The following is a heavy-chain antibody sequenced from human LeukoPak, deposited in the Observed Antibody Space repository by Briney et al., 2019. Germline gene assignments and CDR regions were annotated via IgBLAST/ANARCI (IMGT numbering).Heavy chain of an antibody. CDR3: AKGLGPGLYHFDY. D-gene: IGHD2-2*02. J-gene: IGHJ4*02. CDR1: GFTFSTYT. CDR2: ITSSSSAI. Sequence: PGGSLRLSCAASGFTFSTYTMNWVRQAPGKGLEWVSYITSSSSAIYYADSVKGRFTISRDNAKNSLYLQMNSLRAEDAAVYYCAKGLGPGLYHFDYWGQGTLVTVSS. V-gene: IGHV3-48*01.